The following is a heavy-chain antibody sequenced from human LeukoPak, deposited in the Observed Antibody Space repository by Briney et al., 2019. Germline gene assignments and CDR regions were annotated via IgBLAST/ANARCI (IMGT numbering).Heavy chain of an antibody. Sequence: GGSLRLSCAASGFTVITNDMTWVRQAPGKGLEWVSVLYSDVNTKYADSVQGRFTISRDNSKNTLYLEMNSLSPDDTAVYYCARGVEPLAADTLAYWGQGTLVTVSS. CDR1: GFTVITND. J-gene: IGHJ4*02. CDR3: ARGVEPLAADTLAY. CDR2: LYSDVNT. V-gene: IGHV3-53*01. D-gene: IGHD1-14*01.